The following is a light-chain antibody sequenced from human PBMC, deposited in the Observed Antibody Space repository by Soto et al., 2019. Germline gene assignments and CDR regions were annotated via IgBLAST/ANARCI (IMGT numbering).Light chain of an antibody. CDR1: QNIRGW. CDR2: DSS. V-gene: IGKV1-5*01. J-gene: IGKJ1*01. Sequence: DIRMTQSPSTLSTSVGDRVTITCRASQNIRGWLAWYQQKPGKAPKLLIYDSSTLESGVPSRFSGSGSGTEFTLTINNLQPDHFATYYCQQYKSYSLTFGQGTKVAIK. CDR3: QQYKSYSLT.